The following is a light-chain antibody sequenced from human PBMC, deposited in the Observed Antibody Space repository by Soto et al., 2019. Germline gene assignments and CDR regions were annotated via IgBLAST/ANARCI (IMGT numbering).Light chain of an antibody. CDR3: SSYTSISTLYV. J-gene: IGLJ1*01. CDR1: NSDVGGYNY. Sequence: QSILTQYASLSGSPGQSITISCTGTNSDVGGYNYVSWYQQHPGKAPELMIYEVSHRPSGVSNRFSGSKSDNTASLTISGLQAEDEADYYCSSYTSISTLYVFGTGTKVTVL. V-gene: IGLV2-14*01. CDR2: EVS.